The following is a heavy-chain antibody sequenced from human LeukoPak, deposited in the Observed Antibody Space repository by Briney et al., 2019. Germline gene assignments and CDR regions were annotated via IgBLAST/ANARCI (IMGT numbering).Heavy chain of an antibody. D-gene: IGHD4-17*01. CDR3: ARGALYGDFRVYAFDI. J-gene: IGHJ3*02. V-gene: IGHV3-23*01. Sequence: PGGSLRLSCAASGFTFSSYAMSWVRQAPGKGLEWVSAISGSGGSTYYADSVKGRFTISRDNSKNTLYLQMNSLRAEDTAVYYCARGALYGDFRVYAFDIWGQGTMVTVSS. CDR2: ISGSGGST. CDR1: GFTFSSYA.